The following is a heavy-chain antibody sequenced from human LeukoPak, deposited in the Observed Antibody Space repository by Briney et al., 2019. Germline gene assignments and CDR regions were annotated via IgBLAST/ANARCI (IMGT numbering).Heavy chain of an antibody. Sequence: SETLSLMCTVSGGPLSSYYWSWIRQPPGKGLEWIGYIYYSGSTNYNPSLKSRVTISVDTSKNQFSLKLSSVTAADTAVYYCARLRGSGSYHLDCWGQGSLVTVPS. D-gene: IGHD3-10*01. CDR3: ARLRGSGSYHLDC. V-gene: IGHV4-59*08. CDR2: IYYSGST. CDR1: GGPLSSYY. J-gene: IGHJ4*02.